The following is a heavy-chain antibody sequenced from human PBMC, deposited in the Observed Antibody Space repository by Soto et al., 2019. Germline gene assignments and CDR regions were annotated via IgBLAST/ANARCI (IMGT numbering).Heavy chain of an antibody. J-gene: IGHJ5*02. CDR1: GGSISSSNW. V-gene: IGHV4-4*02. Sequence: QVQLQESGPGLVKPSGTLSLTCAVSGGSISSSNWWSWVRQPPGKGLEWIGEIYHSGSTNYNPSLKSRVTNSVDKSKNQFSLKLGSVTAADTAVYYCAGGLWFGESPNWFDPWGQGTLVTVSS. D-gene: IGHD3-10*01. CDR3: AGGLWFGESPNWFDP. CDR2: IYHSGST.